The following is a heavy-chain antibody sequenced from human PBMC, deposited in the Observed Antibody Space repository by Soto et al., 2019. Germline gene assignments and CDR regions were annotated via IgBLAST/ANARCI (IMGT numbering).Heavy chain of an antibody. V-gene: IGHV3-23*01. CDR2: ISGSGGST. CDR1: GFTFSSYA. CDR3: AKLRLPHYYYGMDV. J-gene: IGHJ6*02. Sequence: GGSLRLSCAASGFTFSSYAMSWVRQAPGKGLEWVSAISGSGGSTYYVDSVKGRFTISRDNSKNTLYLQMNSLRAEDTAVYYCAKLRLPHYYYGMDVWGQGTTVTVSS. D-gene: IGHD4-17*01.